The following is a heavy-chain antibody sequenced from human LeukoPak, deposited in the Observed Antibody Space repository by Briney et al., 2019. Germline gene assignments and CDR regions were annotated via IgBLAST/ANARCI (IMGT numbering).Heavy chain of an antibody. Sequence: PGGSLRLSCAASGFTFSGYAMTWVRQAPGRGVEWVSSITGSGDYTYYIDYVKGRFTISRENSKNILYLQMNSLRGEDTALYYCAKDGLYYDGSAHVYYFDYWGQGTLVAVSS. J-gene: IGHJ4*02. CDR3: AKDGLYYDGSAHVYYFDY. V-gene: IGHV3-23*01. CDR2: ITGSGDYT. CDR1: GFTFSGYA. D-gene: IGHD3-22*01.